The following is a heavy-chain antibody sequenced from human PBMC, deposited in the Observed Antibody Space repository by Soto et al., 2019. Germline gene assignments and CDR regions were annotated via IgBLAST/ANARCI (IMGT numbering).Heavy chain of an antibody. CDR2: FSGGRDTT. V-gene: IGHV3-23*01. CDR3: AKATSATCTGSICYSFDY. Sequence: GGSLRLSCVASGFTFSRYAMSSVRQAPGQRLEWVATFSGGRDTTWHADSVKGRFTVSRDSSKNTLSLQMNSLRTEDTALYYCAKATSATCTGSICYSFDYWGQGTLVTVSS. D-gene: IGHD2-21*01. CDR1: GFTFSRYA. J-gene: IGHJ4*02.